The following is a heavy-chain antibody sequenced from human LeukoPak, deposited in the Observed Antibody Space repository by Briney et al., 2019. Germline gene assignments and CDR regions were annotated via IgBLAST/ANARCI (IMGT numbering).Heavy chain of an antibody. CDR3: AKDRIIVPATTSLDY. CDR1: GLILSSYV. V-gene: IGHV3-23*01. CDR2: ITVSGGRT. D-gene: IGHD2-2*01. J-gene: IGHJ4*02. Sequence: SGGSLRLSCAASGLILSSYVMSWVRQAPGKGLEWVSTITVSGGRTYYADSVKGRFTISRDTSKNTLYLQMNSLRAEDTAVYYCAKDRIIVPATTSLDYWGQGTLVTVSS.